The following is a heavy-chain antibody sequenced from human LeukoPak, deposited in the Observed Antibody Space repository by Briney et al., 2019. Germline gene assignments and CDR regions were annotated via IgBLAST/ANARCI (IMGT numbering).Heavy chain of an antibody. CDR2: IIPILGIA. Sequence: GASVKVSCKASGGTFSSYTISWVRQAPGQGLEWMGRIIPILGIANYAQKFQGRVTITADKSTSTAYMELSSLRSEDTAVYYCATRYSSSSYYFDYWGQGTLVIVSS. CDR1: GGTFSSYT. V-gene: IGHV1-69*02. J-gene: IGHJ4*02. D-gene: IGHD6-13*01. CDR3: ATRYSSSSYYFDY.